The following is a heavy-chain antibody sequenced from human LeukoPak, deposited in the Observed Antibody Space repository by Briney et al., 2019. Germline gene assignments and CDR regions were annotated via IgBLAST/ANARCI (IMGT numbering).Heavy chain of an antibody. J-gene: IGHJ4*02. CDR3: AKVQDSVVVDY. CDR1: GFTFSSYA. D-gene: IGHD2-2*01. Sequence: GGSLRLSRAASGFTFSSYAMRGGRQAPGRGVGWVSAINGSGGSTYYADPVKGRFTISRDNSKNTLYLQMSSLRAEDTAVYYCAKVQDSVVVDYWGQGTLVTVSS. CDR2: INGSGGST. V-gene: IGHV3-23*01.